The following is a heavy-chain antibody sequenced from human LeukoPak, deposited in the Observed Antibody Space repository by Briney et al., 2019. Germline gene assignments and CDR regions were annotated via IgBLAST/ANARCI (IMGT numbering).Heavy chain of an antibody. D-gene: IGHD3-10*02. Sequence: SQTLSLTCTVSGGSISSGGYYWGWIRQHPGKGLEWIGYIYYSGSTYYNPSLKSRVTISVDTSKNQFSLKLSSVTAADTAVYYCARHVGPMSSFDYWGQGTLVTVSS. CDR3: ARHVGPMSSFDY. CDR1: GGSISSGGYY. CDR2: IYYSGST. J-gene: IGHJ4*02. V-gene: IGHV4-31*03.